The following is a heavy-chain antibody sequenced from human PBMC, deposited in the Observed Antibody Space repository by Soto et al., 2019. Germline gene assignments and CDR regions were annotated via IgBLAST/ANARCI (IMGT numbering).Heavy chain of an antibody. D-gene: IGHD6-19*01. CDR1: GFTFDDYG. Sequence: EVQLVESGGGLVQPGRSLRLSCVASGFTFDDYGMHWVRQPPGKGLEWVSGIGWSGNSMGDAVSVKGRFTISRDNAKKPLYLQMNSLRADDTALYYCAKGRGAGSGTSLDYWGQGTLVTVSS. J-gene: IGHJ4*02. CDR2: IGWSGNSM. CDR3: AKGRGAGSGTSLDY. V-gene: IGHV3-9*01.